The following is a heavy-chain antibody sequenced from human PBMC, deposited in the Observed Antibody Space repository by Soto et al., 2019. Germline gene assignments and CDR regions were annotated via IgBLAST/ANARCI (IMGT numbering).Heavy chain of an antibody. CDR3: ARVTPGNNLYYFSGLDF. Sequence: QVHLVESGGGVVQPGRSLRLSCVASGLTFDTYGIHWVRQAPGKGLQWVALISYEGSNTYYADSVRGRFTISRDNSKNTLYLQMNTLRPEDTGLYYCARVTPGNNLYYFSGLDFWGQGTSVTVSS. CDR1: GLTFDTYG. CDR2: ISYEGSNT. J-gene: IGHJ6*02. V-gene: IGHV3-30-3*01. D-gene: IGHD1-1*01.